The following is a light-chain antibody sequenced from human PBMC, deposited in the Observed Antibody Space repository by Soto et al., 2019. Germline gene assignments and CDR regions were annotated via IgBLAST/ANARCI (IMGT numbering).Light chain of an antibody. CDR2: EVT. Sequence: QSVLTQPASVSGSPGQSITITCTGTSTDVGSYNRVSWYQHHPGKAPKLVISEVTKRPSGVSNRFSGSKSGNTASLTISGLQAEDEAAYYCCSYAGSPSFVFGTGTKVTVL. V-gene: IGLV2-23*02. CDR1: STDVGSYNR. J-gene: IGLJ1*01. CDR3: CSYAGSPSFV.